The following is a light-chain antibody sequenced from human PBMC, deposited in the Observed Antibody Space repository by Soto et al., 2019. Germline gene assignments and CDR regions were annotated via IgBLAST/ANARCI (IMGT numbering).Light chain of an antibody. Sequence: IVLKQSPGTLSLSQGERATLSCRASQSVSNDFLAWYQQKPGQAPRLLIYGASTRATDVPDRFSGSGSGADFTLSISRLEPEDFAVYYCQQYGSSPPRTFGQGTKVDIK. J-gene: IGKJ1*01. CDR3: QQYGSSPPRT. V-gene: IGKV3-20*01. CDR2: GAS. CDR1: QSVSNDF.